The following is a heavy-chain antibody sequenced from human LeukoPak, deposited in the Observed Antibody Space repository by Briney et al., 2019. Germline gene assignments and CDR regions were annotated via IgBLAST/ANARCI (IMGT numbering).Heavy chain of an antibody. Sequence: PSETLSLTCTVSGGSISSYYWSWIRQPPGKGLEWIGYIYYSGSTDYNPSLKGRVTISEDTSKNQFSLKLNSVTAADTAVYYCARSLQYGNNNYYYYGMDVWAKGPRSPSP. D-gene: IGHD2/OR15-2a*01. CDR2: IYYSGST. CDR1: GGSISSYY. CDR3: ARSLQYGNNNYYYYGMDV. J-gene: IGHJ6*02. V-gene: IGHV4-59*01.